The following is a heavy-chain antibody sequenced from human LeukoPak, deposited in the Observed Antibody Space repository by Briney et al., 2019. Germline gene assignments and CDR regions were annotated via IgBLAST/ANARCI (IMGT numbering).Heavy chain of an antibody. V-gene: IGHV4-4*07. D-gene: IGHD1-26*01. J-gene: IGHJ6*03. CDR1: GGSISSYY. CDR3: ARDQYSGSYFKVGYYYYYMDV. Sequence: SETLSLTCTVSGGSISSYYWSWIRQPAGKGLEWIGRIYTSGSTNYNPSLKSRVTMSVDTSKNQFSLKLSSVTAAGTAVYYCARDQYSGSYFKVGYYYYYMDVWGKGTTVTISS. CDR2: IYTSGST.